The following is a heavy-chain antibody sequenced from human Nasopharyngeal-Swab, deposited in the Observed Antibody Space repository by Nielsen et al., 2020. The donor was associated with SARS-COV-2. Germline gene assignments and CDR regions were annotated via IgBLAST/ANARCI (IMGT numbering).Heavy chain of an antibody. V-gene: IGHV3-9*01. CDR1: GFTFENYA. CDR2: ITWNSGNK. CDR3: AKARRTDTYGYECFDS. Sequence: SLKISCAASGFTFENYAMHWVRQPPGKGLEWVSGITWNSGNKGYAESVQGRFTISRDNAKTSLYLQMNSLRPGDTALYYCAKARRTDTYGYECFDSWGQGTLVTVSS. D-gene: IGHD5-18*01. J-gene: IGHJ4*02.